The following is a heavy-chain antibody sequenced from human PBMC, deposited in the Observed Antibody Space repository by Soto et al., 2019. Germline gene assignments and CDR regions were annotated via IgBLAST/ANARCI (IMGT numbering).Heavy chain of an antibody. V-gene: IGHV3-30*03. Sequence: QVQLVESGGGVVQPGRSLRLSCAASGFTFSSYGMHWVRQAPGKGLEWVAVISYVGSNKYYADSVKGRFTISRDNSKNTLYLQMNSLRAEDTAVYYCATDRFDPWGQGTLVTVSS. CDR2: ISYVGSNK. CDR3: ATDRFDP. CDR1: GFTFSSYG. J-gene: IGHJ5*02.